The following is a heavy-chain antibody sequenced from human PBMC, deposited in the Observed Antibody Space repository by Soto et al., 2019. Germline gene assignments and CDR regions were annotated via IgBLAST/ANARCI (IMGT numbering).Heavy chain of an antibody. D-gene: IGHD4-17*01. CDR1: GYTFTSYG. CDR3: ARGSDYGYPTLDY. Sequence: QVQLVQSGAGVKKPGASVKVSCKASGYTFTSYGLSWVRQAPGQGLEWMGWISAYNGNTNDAQKLQGRVTMTTDTATSTAYRELRSLRSDDTVVYYCARGSDYGYPTLDYWGQGTLVTVSS. V-gene: IGHV1-18*01. J-gene: IGHJ4*02. CDR2: ISAYNGNT.